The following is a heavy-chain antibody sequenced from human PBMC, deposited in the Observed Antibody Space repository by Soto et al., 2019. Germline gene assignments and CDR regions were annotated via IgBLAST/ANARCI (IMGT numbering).Heavy chain of an antibody. Sequence: PGGSLRLSCAASVFTFSSYGMHWVRQAPGKGLEWFSAISVTGCNTXXADSVKGRXTISRYNSKNTXYLQMXSLRAEDTAVYYCAKGAWLDYWRQGTLVTVSS. V-gene: IGHV3-23*01. J-gene: IGHJ4*02. CDR1: VFTFSSYG. CDR3: AKGAWLDY. CDR2: ISVTGCNT.